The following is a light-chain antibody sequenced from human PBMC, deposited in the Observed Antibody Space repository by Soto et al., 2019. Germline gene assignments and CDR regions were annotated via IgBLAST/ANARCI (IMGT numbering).Light chain of an antibody. CDR3: QQGGCSPLT. V-gene: IGKV3-20*01. Sequence: EIVLTQSPGTLSLSPGERATLSCRASQSVSSSYLAWYQQKPGQAPRLLIYGASSRAASIPGRFSGSGSGAGSPPTIRRLAPDYFADYYCQQGGCSPLTFGGGTKVEIK. CDR1: QSVSSSY. CDR2: GAS. J-gene: IGKJ4*01.